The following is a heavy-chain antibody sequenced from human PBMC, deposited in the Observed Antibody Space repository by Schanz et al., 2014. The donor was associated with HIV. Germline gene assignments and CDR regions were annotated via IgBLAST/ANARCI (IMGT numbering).Heavy chain of an antibody. CDR3: ANTEFPYSSSSDSSYGMDV. V-gene: IGHV3-23*04. D-gene: IGHD6-6*01. CDR1: GFTFSNYA. J-gene: IGHJ6*02. CDR2: ISGGST. Sequence: EVQLVESGGDLVQPGGSLRLSCAASGFTFSNYAMTWVRQAPGKGLEWVSAISGGSTYYADSVKGRFTVSKDNSKNTLYLQMNSLRAPDTDAYYCANTEFPYSSSSDSSYGMDVWGQGTTVTVSS.